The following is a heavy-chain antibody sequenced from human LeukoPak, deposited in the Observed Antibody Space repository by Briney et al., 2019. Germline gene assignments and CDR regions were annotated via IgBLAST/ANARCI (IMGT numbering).Heavy chain of an antibody. J-gene: IGHJ4*02. Sequence: GGSLTLSCAAPGFTFSDYYMSWIRQAPGKGLEWVSYISSSSPTMYYADSVKGRFSITRDNAKNSLYLQMNSLRAEDTAMYYCAREYTSGSYYIDYWGQGTLVTVSP. V-gene: IGHV3-11*01. CDR2: ISSSSPTM. CDR1: GFTFSDYY. CDR3: AREYTSGSYYIDY. D-gene: IGHD3-10*01.